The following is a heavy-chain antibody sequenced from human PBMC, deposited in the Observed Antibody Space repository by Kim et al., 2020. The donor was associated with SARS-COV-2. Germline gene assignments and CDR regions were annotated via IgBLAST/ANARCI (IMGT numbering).Heavy chain of an antibody. CDR1: GYTFTSYD. CDR2: MNPNSGNT. J-gene: IGHJ5*02. V-gene: IGHV1-8*01. D-gene: IGHD6-13*01. Sequence: ASVKVSCKASGYTFTSYDINWVRQATGQGLEWMGWMNPNSGNTGYAQKFQGRVTMTRNTSISTAYMELSSLRSEDTAVYYCARGFTLHSSSWYDWFDPWGQGTLVTVSS. CDR3: ARGFTLHSSSWYDWFDP.